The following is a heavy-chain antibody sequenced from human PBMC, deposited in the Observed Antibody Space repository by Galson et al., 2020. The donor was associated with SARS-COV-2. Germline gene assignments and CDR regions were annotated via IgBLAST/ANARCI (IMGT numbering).Heavy chain of an antibody. CDR1: GFTFSSYS. J-gene: IGHJ4*02. CDR3: ARGDIRYFDWLLLN. V-gene: IGHV3-21*01. Sequence: GESLKISCAAYGFTFSSYSMNWVRQAPGKGLEWVSSISSSSSYIYYADSVKGRFTISRDNAKNSLYLQMNSLRAEDTAVYYCARGDIRYFDWLLLNWGQGTLVTVSS. D-gene: IGHD3-9*01. CDR2: ISSSSSYI.